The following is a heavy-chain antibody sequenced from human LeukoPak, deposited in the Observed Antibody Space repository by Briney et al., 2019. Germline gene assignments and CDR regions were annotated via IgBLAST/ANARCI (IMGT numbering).Heavy chain of an antibody. D-gene: IGHD3-16*02. CDR1: GFTFSSYV. J-gene: IGHJ6*03. V-gene: IGHV3-64*01. CDR2: LSNNGDRT. Sequence: PGGSLRLSCAASGFTFSSYVMHWVRQAPGTGLEYVSALSNNGDRTYYANSVKGRFTISRDNSKNTLYLQMNSLRAEDTAVYYCARVGRDYVWGSYRYTYYMDVWGKGTTVTVSS. CDR3: ARVGRDYVWGSYRYTYYMDV.